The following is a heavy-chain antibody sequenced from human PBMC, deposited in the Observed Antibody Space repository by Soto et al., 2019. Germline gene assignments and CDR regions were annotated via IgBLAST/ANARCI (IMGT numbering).Heavy chain of an antibody. V-gene: IGHV3-30*19. CDR2: TSYDGSGK. CDR3: ARWGTTGGLDV. CDR1: GFTFRSYV. Sequence: QVQLLESGGGVVQPGTSLRLSCVGSGFTFRSYVIHWVRQAPGKGLEWVALTSYDGSGKYYGDSVRGRFTISRDNSRNTLDLQMDSLRLEDTALYYCARWGTTGGLDVWGQGTRVSLSS. D-gene: IGHD3-16*01. J-gene: IGHJ1*01.